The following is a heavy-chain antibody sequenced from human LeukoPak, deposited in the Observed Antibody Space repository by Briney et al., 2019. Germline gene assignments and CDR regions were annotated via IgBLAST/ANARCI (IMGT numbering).Heavy chain of an antibody. D-gene: IGHD6-13*01. Sequence: PAETLSLSCAVYGGSFSGYYWSWIRQPPGKGLEWIGEMNHSGCTNYTPSLKSRVTISIDTSKNQVSLKLSSVTAADTAVYYCARVRGLYSRTFDPWGQGTLVTVSS. CDR1: GGSFSGYY. V-gene: IGHV4-34*01. CDR3: ARVRGLYSRTFDP. J-gene: IGHJ5*02. CDR2: MNHSGCT.